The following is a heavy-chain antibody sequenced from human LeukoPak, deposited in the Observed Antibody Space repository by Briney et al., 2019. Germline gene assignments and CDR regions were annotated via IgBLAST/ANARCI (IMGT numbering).Heavy chain of an antibody. Sequence: GGSLRLSCAASGFTFSSYSMNWVRQAPGKGLEWVSYISSSSSTIYYADSVKGRFTISRDNAKNSLYLQMNSLRAEDTAVYYCARVAAESYWGQGTLVTVSS. V-gene: IGHV3-48*04. CDR2: ISSSSSTI. CDR3: ARVAAESY. CDR1: GFTFSSYS. J-gene: IGHJ4*02.